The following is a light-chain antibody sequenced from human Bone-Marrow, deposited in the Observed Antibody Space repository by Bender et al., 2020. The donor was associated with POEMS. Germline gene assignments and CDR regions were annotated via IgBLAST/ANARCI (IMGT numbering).Light chain of an antibody. V-gene: IGLV1-47*01. CDR2: RNN. Sequence: QSVLTQPASVSGSPGQSITISCSGSSSNIARNSVYWYQHLPGTAPTLLIYRNNQRPSGVPDRFSGSKSGTSASLAITGLQSDDEAIYFCVAWDASLNGWVFGGGTKLTVL. CDR3: VAWDASLNGWV. J-gene: IGLJ3*02. CDR1: SSNIARNS.